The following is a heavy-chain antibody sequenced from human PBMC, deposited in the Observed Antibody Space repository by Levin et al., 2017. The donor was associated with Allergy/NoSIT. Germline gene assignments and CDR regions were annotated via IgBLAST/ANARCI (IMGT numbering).Heavy chain of an antibody. CDR3: AKNGGWYGAGYFDY. CDR1: GFTVSSNF. CDR2: IYSGGDT. V-gene: IGHV3-66*02. Sequence: ETLSLTCAASGFTVSSNFMSWVRQAPGKGLEWVSVIYSGGDTFYAESVKGRFTISRDNSKNTLYLQMNSLIAEDTAVYYCAKNGGWYGAGYFDYWGQGTLVTVSS. J-gene: IGHJ4*02. D-gene: IGHD6-19*01.